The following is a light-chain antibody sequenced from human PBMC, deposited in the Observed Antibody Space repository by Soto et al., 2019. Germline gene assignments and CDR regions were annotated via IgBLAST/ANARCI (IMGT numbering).Light chain of an antibody. CDR3: QQSYSSPWT. CDR2: AAS. J-gene: IGKJ1*01. Sequence: RMTQSHDSFSSSTGGRVTITCRASQSISNYLNWYQQKAGRAPKILIYAASSLQSGVPSRFSGGGSGTDFTLTITSLQPEDFATYYCQQSYSSPWTVGQGTKVDIK. V-gene: IGKV1-39*01. CDR1: QSISNY.